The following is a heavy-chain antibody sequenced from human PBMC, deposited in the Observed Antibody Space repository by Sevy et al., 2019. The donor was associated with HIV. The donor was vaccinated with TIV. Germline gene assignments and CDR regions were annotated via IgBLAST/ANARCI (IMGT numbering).Heavy chain of an antibody. CDR2: LSYGGNNR. V-gene: IGHV3-30*14. J-gene: IGHJ4*02. CDR3: AREFGDGYNPRYYFDY. Sequence: GGSLRLSCAASGFTFATYAMHWVRQAPGKGLDWVAVLSYGGNNRNYADSVKGRFTISRDKSKNTLYLQMNSLRAEDTAVYYCAREFGDGYNPRYYFDYWGQGTLVTVSS. CDR1: GFTFATYA. D-gene: IGHD3-3*01.